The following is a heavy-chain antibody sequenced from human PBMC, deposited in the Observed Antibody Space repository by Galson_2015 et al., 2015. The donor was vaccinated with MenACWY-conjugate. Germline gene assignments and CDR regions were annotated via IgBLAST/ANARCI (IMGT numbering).Heavy chain of an antibody. V-gene: IGHV4-59*01. Sequence: SEPLSLTCTVSGGSISSYYWTWIRQPPGKGLEWIGYIFHNGSTNYNPSLKSRVTISQDMSKNQFSLRLSSVTAADTAMYYCARVILTGWPIDHWGQGALVAVSS. CDR2: IFHNGST. CDR1: GGSISSYY. D-gene: IGHD6-19*01. J-gene: IGHJ4*02. CDR3: ARVILTGWPIDH.